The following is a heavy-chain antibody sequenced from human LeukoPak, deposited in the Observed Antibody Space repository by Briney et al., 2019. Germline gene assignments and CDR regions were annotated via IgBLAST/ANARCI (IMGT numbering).Heavy chain of an antibody. D-gene: IGHD2-15*01. J-gene: IGHJ6*02. V-gene: IGHV3-15*01. Sequence: GGSLRLSCAASGFTFSNAWMSWVRQAPGKGLEWVGRIKSKTDGGTTDYAAPVKGRFTISRDDSKNTPYLQMNSLKTEDTAVYYCTTEYGRRYCSGGSCYSGYYYYYYGMDVWGQGTTVTVSS. CDR3: TTEYGRRYCSGGSCYSGYYYYYYGMDV. CDR1: GFTFSNAW. CDR2: IKSKTDGGTT.